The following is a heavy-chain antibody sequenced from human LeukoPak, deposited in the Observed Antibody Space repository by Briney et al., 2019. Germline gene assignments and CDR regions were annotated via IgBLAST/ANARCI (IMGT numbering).Heavy chain of an antibody. CDR3: TRAIRHQLLSDY. CDR2: MNPESGNT. V-gene: IGHV1-8*01. Sequence: ASVKVSCKASGYTFSNFDINWVRQATGQGPEWMGWMNPESGNTGYAQKFQGRVTMTRDSSKSTAYMELISLRFEDTAIYYCTRAIRHQLLSDYWGQGTLVTVSP. CDR1: GYTFSNFD. D-gene: IGHD2-2*01. J-gene: IGHJ4*02.